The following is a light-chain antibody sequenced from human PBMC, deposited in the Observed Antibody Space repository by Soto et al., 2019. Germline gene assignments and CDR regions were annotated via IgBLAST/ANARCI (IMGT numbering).Light chain of an antibody. Sequence: EIVMTHSPATLSVSLWDIATLSCRASQSVSSNLAWYQLQPGQAPRLLIYGASSRATGIPDRFSCSGSGTDFTLTISRLEPEDVAVYYCQQYGSPLTFGPGTKVDIK. J-gene: IGKJ3*01. CDR3: QQYGSPLT. CDR2: GAS. CDR1: QSVSSN. V-gene: IGKV3-20*01.